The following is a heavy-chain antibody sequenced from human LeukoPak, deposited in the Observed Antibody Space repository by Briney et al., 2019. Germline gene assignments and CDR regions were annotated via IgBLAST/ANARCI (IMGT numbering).Heavy chain of an antibody. D-gene: IGHD2-8*01. CDR3: ARVQGHPPNGLDV. Sequence: GGSLRLSCAASGFTFSSYWMHWVRHAPGKGLVWVSRINSDGSRTSYADSVKGRFTISRDNAKNTLYLQMNSLRAEDTAVYYCARVQGHPPNGLDVWVQGTIVTVTS. CDR2: INSDGSRT. J-gene: IGHJ3*01. V-gene: IGHV3-74*01. CDR1: GFTFSSYW.